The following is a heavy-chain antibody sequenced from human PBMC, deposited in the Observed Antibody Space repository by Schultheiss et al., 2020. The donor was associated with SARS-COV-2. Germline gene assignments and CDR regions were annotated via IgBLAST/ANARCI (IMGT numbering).Heavy chain of an antibody. D-gene: IGHD4-23*01. CDR1: GGTFSSYA. CDR2: IIPIFGTA. CDR3: ARSGGDNGGLLDY. V-gene: IGHV1-69*06. Sequence: SVKVSCKASGGTFSSYAISWVRQAPGQGLEWMGGIIPIFGTANYAQKFQGRVTITADKSTSTAYMELSSLRSEDTAVYYCARSGGDNGGLLDYWGQGTLVTVSS. J-gene: IGHJ4*02.